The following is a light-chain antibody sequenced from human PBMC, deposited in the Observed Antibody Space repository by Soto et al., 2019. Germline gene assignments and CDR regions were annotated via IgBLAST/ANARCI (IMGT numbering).Light chain of an antibody. J-gene: IGLJ1*01. V-gene: IGLV2-14*01. CDR3: SSYTSSSTLYV. CDR1: SSDVGGYNY. CDR2: DVS. Sequence: QYALTQPASVSGSPGQSITISCTGTSSDVGGYNYVSWYQQHPDKAPKLMIYDVSNRPSGVSNRFSGSKSGNTASLTISGLQAEDEADYYCSSYTSSSTLYVFGTGTKVTVL.